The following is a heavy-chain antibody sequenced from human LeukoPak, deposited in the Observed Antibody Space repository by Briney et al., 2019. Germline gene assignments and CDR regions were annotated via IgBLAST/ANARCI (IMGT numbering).Heavy chain of an antibody. CDR2: ISYDGSNK. CDR1: GFTFSSYA. Sequence: AGGSLRLSCAASGFTFSSYAMHWVRQAPGKGLDWVAVISYDGSNKYYADSVKGRFTISRDNSKNTLYLQMNSLRVEDTAVYYCARERDVLGASTAYWGQGTLVTVSS. CDR3: ARERDVLGASTAY. D-gene: IGHD3-16*01. J-gene: IGHJ4*02. V-gene: IGHV3-30-3*01.